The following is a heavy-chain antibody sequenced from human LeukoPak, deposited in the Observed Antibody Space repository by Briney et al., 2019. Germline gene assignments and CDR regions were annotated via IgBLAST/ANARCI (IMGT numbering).Heavy chain of an antibody. CDR1: GYSISSGYY. D-gene: IGHD4-17*01. CDR3: AREAVRYDGAYYYYMDV. Sequence: PSGTLSLTCTVSGYSISSGYYWGWIRQPPGKGLEWIGSIYHSGSTYYNPSLKSRVTMSVDTSKNQFSLKLSSVTAADTAVYYCAREAVRYDGAYYYYMDVWGKGTTVTISS. V-gene: IGHV4-38-2*02. CDR2: IYHSGST. J-gene: IGHJ6*03.